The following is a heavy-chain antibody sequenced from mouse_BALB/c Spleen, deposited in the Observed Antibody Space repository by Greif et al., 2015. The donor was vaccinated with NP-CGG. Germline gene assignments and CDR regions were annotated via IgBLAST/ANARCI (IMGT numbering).Heavy chain of an antibody. D-gene: IGHD4-1*01. J-gene: IGHJ2*01. CDR3: ARGEKLGQRDYFDY. V-gene: IGHV1-9*01. CDR1: GYTFSSYW. CDR2: ILPGSGST. Sequence: LQESGAELMKPGASVKISCKATGYTFSSYWIEWVKQRPGHGLEWIGEILPGSGSTNYNEKFKGKATFTADTSSNTAYMQLSSLTSEDSAVYYCARGEKLGQRDYFDYWGQGTTLTVSS.